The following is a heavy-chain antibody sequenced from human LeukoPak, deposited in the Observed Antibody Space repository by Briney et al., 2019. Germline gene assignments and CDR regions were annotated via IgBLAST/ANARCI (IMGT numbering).Heavy chain of an antibody. CDR2: ISYDGSNK. D-gene: IGHD4-17*01. CDR1: GFTFSSYD. V-gene: IGHV3-30*03. CDR3: ATYGDYVGGAFDY. Sequence: GGSLRLSCAASGFTFSSYDMHWVRQAPGKGLEWVAVISYDGSNKYYADSVKGRFTISRGNSKNTLYLQMNSLRAEDTAVYYCATYGDYVGGAFDYWGQGTLVTVSS. J-gene: IGHJ4*02.